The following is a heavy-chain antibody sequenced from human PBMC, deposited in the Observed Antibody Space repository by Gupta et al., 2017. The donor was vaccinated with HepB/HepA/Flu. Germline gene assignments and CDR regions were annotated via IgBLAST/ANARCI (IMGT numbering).Heavy chain of an antibody. J-gene: IGHJ4*02. CDR1: DGSISSTNHF. V-gene: IGHV4-39*01. CDR2: SVYTGTT. CDR3: ARQGGASGDYLDD. D-gene: IGHD1-26*01. Sequence: LHLQESGPGLLKPSGTLSLTCTVSDGSISSTNHFWGGIRQPPGKGPPGIGASVYTGTTYYHPYLKSRVTISVDTSKNQVSLRLNSVTAADTAVYYCARQGGASGDYLDDGGQGTLVTVSS.